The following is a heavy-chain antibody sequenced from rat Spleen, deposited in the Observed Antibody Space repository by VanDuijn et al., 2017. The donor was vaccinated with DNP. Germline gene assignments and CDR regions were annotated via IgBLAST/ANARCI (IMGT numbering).Heavy chain of an antibody. V-gene: IGHV5S10*01. D-gene: IGHD1-11*01. CDR2: TSYEGSST. J-gene: IGHJ2*01. Sequence: EVQLVESGGGLVQPGRSLKLSCAASGFIFSDYNMAWVRQTPEKGLEWVATTSYEGSSTYYRESVKGRFTVSRDNAKSTLYLQMDSLRSEDTATNYWAGDGGGPFDYWGHGVMVTVSS. CDR3: AGDGGGPFDY. CDR1: GFIFSDYN.